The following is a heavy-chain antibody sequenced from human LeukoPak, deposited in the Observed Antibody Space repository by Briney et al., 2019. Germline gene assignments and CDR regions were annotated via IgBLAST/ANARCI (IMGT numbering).Heavy chain of an antibody. D-gene: IGHD3-22*01. CDR3: ARDLRSSGYSAFDY. CDR1: GFTFSSYS. J-gene: IGHJ4*02. V-gene: IGHV3-21*01. CDR2: ISSISSYI. Sequence: GGSLRLSCAASGFTFSSYSMNWVRQAPGKGLEWVSCISSISSYIYYADSVKGRFTTSRDNAKNSLYLQMNSLRAEDTAVYYCARDLRSSGYSAFDYWGQGPLVTVSS.